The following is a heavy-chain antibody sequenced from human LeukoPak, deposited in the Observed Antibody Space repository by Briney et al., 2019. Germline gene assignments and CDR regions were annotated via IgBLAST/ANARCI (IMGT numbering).Heavy chain of an antibody. CDR3: ANGDCRGGRCSSGAH. CDR2: TRDDASKT. V-gene: IGHV3-30*02. CDR1: GFTFRSYG. Sequence: QSGGPLTLSCTGSGFTFRSYGMHWVRQAPGKGLEWVAYTRDDASKTWYGGSVKGRFTISRDNSKNTLYLHMNSVRGEDTAMYYCANGDCRGGRCSSGAHWGQGTLVTVSS. J-gene: IGHJ4*02. D-gene: IGHD2-15*01.